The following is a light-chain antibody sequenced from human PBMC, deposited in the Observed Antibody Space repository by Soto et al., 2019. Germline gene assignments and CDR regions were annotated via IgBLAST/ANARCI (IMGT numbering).Light chain of an antibody. Sequence: DIQMTQSPSTLSASVGDRVTITCRASQSINSWLAWYQQKAGKAPKVLIYKASTLESGVPSRFSGSGSGTDFTLTISSLQPDDFATYYCQQYNIYPLTFGGGTKVEIK. CDR1: QSINSW. CDR2: KAS. J-gene: IGKJ4*01. CDR3: QQYNIYPLT. V-gene: IGKV1-5*03.